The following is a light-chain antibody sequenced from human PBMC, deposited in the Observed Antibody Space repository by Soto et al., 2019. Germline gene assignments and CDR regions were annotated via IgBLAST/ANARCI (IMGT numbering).Light chain of an antibody. Sequence: EIVMTQSPATLSVSPGERATLSCRASQTVNNNLAWYQQKPGQAPRLLIYDASNRATGIPARFSGSGSGTDFTLTISSLEPEDFAVYYCQQRSNWPPALTFGGGTKVDIK. CDR1: QTVNNN. V-gene: IGKV3-11*01. CDR2: DAS. J-gene: IGKJ4*01. CDR3: QQRSNWPPALT.